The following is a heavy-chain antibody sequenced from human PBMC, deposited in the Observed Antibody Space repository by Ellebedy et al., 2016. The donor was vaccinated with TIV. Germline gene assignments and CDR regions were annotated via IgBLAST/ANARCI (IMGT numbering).Heavy chain of an antibody. J-gene: IGHJ4*02. V-gene: IGHV1-2*02. Sequence: ASVKVSCKASGYTFSAHYMHWVREAPGQGLEWMGWIDPSSGGTHYAKKFQGRATLTRDTSTRIVYMELSSLRSEDTAVYYCASVPSAGADFWGQGTLVTVSS. CDR3: ASVPSAGADF. CDR2: IDPSSGGT. CDR1: GYTFSAHY.